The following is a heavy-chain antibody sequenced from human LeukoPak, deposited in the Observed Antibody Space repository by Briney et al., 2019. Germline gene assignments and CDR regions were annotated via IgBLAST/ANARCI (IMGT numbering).Heavy chain of an antibody. CDR2: IYYSGST. CDR3: ARLGPLPSNPYGMDV. V-gene: IGHV4-59*08. Sequence: SETLSLTCTVSGGSISSYYWSWIRQPPGKGLEWIGYIYYSGSTNYNPSLKSRVTISVDTSKNQFSLKLSSVTAADTAVYYCARLGPLPSNPYGMDVWGQGTTVTVSS. CDR1: GGSISSYY. J-gene: IGHJ6*02. D-gene: IGHD3-10*01.